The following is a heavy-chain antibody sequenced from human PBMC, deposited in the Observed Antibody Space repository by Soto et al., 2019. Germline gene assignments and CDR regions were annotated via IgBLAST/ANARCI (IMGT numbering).Heavy chain of an antibody. CDR3: AKGPYYDSSGDPGG. V-gene: IGHV3-23*01. Sequence: EVQLLESGGGLVQPGGSLRLSCAASGFTFSSYAMSWVRQAPGKGLEWVSAISGSGGSTYYADSVKGRFTISRDNAKNTLYLQMNSLRAEDTAVYYCAKGPYYDSSGDPGGWGQGTLVTVSS. J-gene: IGHJ4*02. D-gene: IGHD3-22*01. CDR2: ISGSGGST. CDR1: GFTFSSYA.